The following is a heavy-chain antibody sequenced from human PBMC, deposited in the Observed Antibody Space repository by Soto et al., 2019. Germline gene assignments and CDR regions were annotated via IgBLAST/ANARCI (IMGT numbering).Heavy chain of an antibody. V-gene: IGHV3-48*01. CDR3: ARDLGSSWYPEYFQH. D-gene: IGHD6-13*01. J-gene: IGHJ1*01. CDR2: ISSSSSTI. CDR1: GFTFSSYS. Sequence: GGSQRLSCAASGFTFSSYSVNWVRQAPGKGLEWVSYISSSSSTIYYADSVKGRFTISRDNAKNSLYLQMNSLRAEDTAVYYCARDLGSSWYPEYFQHWGQGTLVTVSS.